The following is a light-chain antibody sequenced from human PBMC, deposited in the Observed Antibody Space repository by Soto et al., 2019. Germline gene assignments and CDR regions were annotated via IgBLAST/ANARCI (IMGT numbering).Light chain of an antibody. V-gene: IGLV3-21*04. CDR1: NIGSKS. CDR2: YDS. Sequence: SYELTQPPSVSVAPGKTARITCGGNNIGSKSVHWYQQKPGQAPVLVIYYDSDRPSGIPERFSGSNSGNTATLTISRVEAGDEAAYYCQVWDSSSDPVFGTGTKLTVL. J-gene: IGLJ1*01. CDR3: QVWDSSSDPV.